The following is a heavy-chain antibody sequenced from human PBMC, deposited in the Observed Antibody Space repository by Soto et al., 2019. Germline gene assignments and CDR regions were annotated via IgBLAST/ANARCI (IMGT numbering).Heavy chain of an antibody. CDR3: ARYCSSTSCYYYYYGMDV. CDR2: ISAYNGNT. V-gene: IGHV1-18*01. CDR1: GYTFTSYG. J-gene: IGHJ6*02. Sequence: ASVKVSCKASGYTFTSYGISWVRQAPGQGLEWMGWISAYNGNTNYAQKLQGRVTMTTDTSTSTAYMELKSLRSDDTAVYYCARYCSSTSCYYYYYGMDVWGQGTTVTVSS. D-gene: IGHD2-2*01.